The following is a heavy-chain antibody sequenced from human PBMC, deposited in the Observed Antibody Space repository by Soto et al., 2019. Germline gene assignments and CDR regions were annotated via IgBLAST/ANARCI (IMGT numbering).Heavy chain of an antibody. CDR1: GFTFSSYW. CDR2: IKQDGSEK. D-gene: IGHD2-8*01. V-gene: IGHV3-7*01. Sequence: GGSLRLSCAASGFTFSSYWMSWVRQAPGKGLGWVANIKQDGSEKYYVDSVKGRFTISRDNAKNSLYLQMNSLRAEDTAVYYCATEDRYCTNGVCYDYWGQGTLVTVSS. CDR3: ATEDRYCTNGVCYDY. J-gene: IGHJ4*02.